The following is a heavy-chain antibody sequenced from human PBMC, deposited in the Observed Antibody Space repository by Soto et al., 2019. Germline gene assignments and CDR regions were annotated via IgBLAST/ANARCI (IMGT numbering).Heavy chain of an antibody. V-gene: IGHV3-33*01. Sequence: QVQLVESGGGVVQPGRSLRLSCVASGFTFSSYGMHWVRQAPGKGLEWVAVIWYDGSNKYYADSVKGRFTISRDNSKNRLYLQMNGLRAEDTAVYYCARDQGYYGSRGYYYPEYFQHWGQGTLVTVSS. CDR3: ARDQGYYGSRGYYYPEYFQH. J-gene: IGHJ1*01. CDR1: GFTFSSYG. D-gene: IGHD3-22*01. CDR2: IWYDGSNK.